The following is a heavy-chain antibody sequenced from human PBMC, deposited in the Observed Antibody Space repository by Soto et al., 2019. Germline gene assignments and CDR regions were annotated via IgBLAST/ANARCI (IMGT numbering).Heavy chain of an antibody. J-gene: IGHJ6*02. D-gene: IGHD6-19*01. V-gene: IGHV2-26*01. CDR3: ARTREQWLVSYYYYYGMDV. CDR1: GFSLSNARMG. Sequence: SGPTLVNPTETLTLTCTVSGFSLSNARMGVGWIRQPPGKALEWLAHIFSNDEKSYSTSLKSRLTISKDTSKSQVVLTMTNMDPVDTATYYCARTREQWLVSYYYYYGMDVWGQGTTVTVSS. CDR2: IFSNDEK.